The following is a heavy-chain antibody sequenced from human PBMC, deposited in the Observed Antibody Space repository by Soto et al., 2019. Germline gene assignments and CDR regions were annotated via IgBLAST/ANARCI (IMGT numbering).Heavy chain of an antibody. CDR2: IIPIFGTA. CDR1: GGTFSSYA. V-gene: IGHV1-69*13. CDR3: ARDRRYCSGGSCYATLGYIDY. Sequence: WASVKVSCKASGGTFSSYAISWVRQAPGQGLEWMGGIIPIFGTANYAQKFQGRVTITADESTSTAYMELSSLRSEDTAVYYCARDRRYCSGGSCYATLGYIDYWGQGTLVTV. J-gene: IGHJ4*02. D-gene: IGHD2-15*01.